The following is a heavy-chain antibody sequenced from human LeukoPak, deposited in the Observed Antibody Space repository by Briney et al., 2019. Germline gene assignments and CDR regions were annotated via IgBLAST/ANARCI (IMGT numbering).Heavy chain of an antibody. J-gene: IGHJ4*02. CDR1: GFTFSSYW. CDR2: IKQDGSEK. V-gene: IGHV3-7*01. Sequence: GGSLRLSCAVSGFTFSSYWVNLVRQAPGKGLEWVANIKQDGSEKNYVDSVKGRFTISRDNAKSSLFLQMNDLRAEDTAVYYCAKGGRGNGEVYWGQGTLVTVSS. CDR3: AKGGRGNGEVY. D-gene: IGHD2-8*01.